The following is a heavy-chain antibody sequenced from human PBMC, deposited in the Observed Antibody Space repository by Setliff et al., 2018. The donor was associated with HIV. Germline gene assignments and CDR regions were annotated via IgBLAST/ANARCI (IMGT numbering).Heavy chain of an antibody. J-gene: IGHJ4*02. CDR1: GFTFSSYG. V-gene: IGHV3-33*01. CDR3: ARDYFGSGSYAYYFEY. Sequence: PGGSLRLSCAASGFTFSSYGMHWVRQTPGKGLEWVAVMWYDGSDTYYADSVKGRFTISRDNSKSTVYLQMNRLRVDDTAVYYCARDYFGSGSYAYYFEYWGQGTLVTVSS. D-gene: IGHD3-10*01. CDR2: MWYDGSDT.